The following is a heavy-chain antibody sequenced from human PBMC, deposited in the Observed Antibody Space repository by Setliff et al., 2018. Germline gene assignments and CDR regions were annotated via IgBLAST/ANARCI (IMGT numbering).Heavy chain of an antibody. CDR3: ARASRFGTIKYRGDYYMDV. V-gene: IGHV7-4-1*02. CDR1: GYTFSSYA. J-gene: IGHJ6*03. Sequence: ASVKVSCKASGYTFSSYAMNWVRQAPGQGLEWMGRISTITGNPTYAQGFTGRFVFSLDTSVSTAYLQISSLKAEDTAVYYCARASRFGTIKYRGDYYMDVWGKGTTVTVSS. D-gene: IGHD3-10*01. CDR2: ISTITGNP.